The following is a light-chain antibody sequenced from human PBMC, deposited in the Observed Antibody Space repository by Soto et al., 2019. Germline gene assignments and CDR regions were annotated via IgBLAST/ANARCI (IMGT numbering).Light chain of an antibody. J-gene: IGKJ1*01. Sequence: DIQMTQSPSSLSASVRDRVTITCRASQSISSSLNWYQQKPGKAPKLLIYAASSLQSGVPSRFSGSGYGTDFTLTISSLPPEDFAAYYCQQSYTTPRSFGEGAEVDI. CDR1: QSISSS. CDR2: AAS. V-gene: IGKV1-39*01. CDR3: QQSYTTPRS.